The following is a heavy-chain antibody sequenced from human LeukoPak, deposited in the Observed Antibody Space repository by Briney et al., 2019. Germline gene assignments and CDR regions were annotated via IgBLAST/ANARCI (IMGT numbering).Heavy chain of an antibody. CDR3: ARRGFIAAADLFYYYYMDV. V-gene: IGHV1-18*01. CDR2: ISAYNGNT. J-gene: IGHJ6*03. Sequence: ASVKVSCKASGYTFTSYGISWVRQAPGQGLEWMGWISAYNGNTNYAQKLQGRVTMTTDTSTSTAYMELRSLRSDDTAVYYCARRGFIAAADLFYYYYMDVWGKGTTVTVSS. D-gene: IGHD6-13*01. CDR1: GYTFTSYG.